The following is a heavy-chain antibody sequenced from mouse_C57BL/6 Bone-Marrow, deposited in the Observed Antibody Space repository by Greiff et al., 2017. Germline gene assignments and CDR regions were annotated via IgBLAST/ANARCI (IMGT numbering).Heavy chain of an antibody. CDR3: AWGYLYAMDY. D-gene: IGHD2-2*01. Sequence: VKLQQSGAELARPGASVKMSCKASGYTFTSYTMHWVKQRPGQGLEWIGYINPSSGYTKYNQKFKDKATLTADKSSSTAYMQLSSLTSEDSAVYYCAWGYLYAMDYWGQGTSVTVSS. V-gene: IGHV1-4*01. J-gene: IGHJ4*01. CDR1: GYTFTSYT. CDR2: INPSSGYT.